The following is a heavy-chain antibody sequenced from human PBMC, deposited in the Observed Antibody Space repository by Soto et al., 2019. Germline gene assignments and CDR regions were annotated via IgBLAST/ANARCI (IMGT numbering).Heavy chain of an antibody. CDR3: ARHLQWHRGFLEWLALGWFDP. CDR2: IYYSGST. Sequence: QLQLQESGPGLVKPSETLSLTCTVSGGSISSSSYYWGWIRQPPGKGLEWIGSIYYSGSTYYNPSLKSRVTISVDTSKNQFSLKLSSVTAADTAVYYCARHLQWHRGFLEWLALGWFDPWGQGTLVTVSS. D-gene: IGHD3-3*01. V-gene: IGHV4-39*01. J-gene: IGHJ5*02. CDR1: GGSISSSSYY.